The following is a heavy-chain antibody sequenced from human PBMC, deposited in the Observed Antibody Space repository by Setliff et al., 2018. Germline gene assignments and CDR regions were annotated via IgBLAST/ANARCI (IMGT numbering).Heavy chain of an antibody. CDR1: GGSIDSAF. J-gene: IGHJ2*01. V-gene: IGHV4-59*13. Sequence: KSSETLSLTCTVSGGSIDSAFWNWIRQSPEKGLEWIGYRSNRGDTNSNPSLRSRLTMSMDTSRSQFSLNLTSVTAADTAIYFCARAVDSTGYFPFWYFDLWGRGTLVTVSS. D-gene: IGHD3-22*01. CDR2: RSNRGDT. CDR3: ARAVDSTGYFPFWYFDL.